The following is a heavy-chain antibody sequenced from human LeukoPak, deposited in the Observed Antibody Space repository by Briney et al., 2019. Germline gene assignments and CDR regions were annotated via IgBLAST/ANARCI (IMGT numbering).Heavy chain of an antibody. CDR2: ISDSGGTT. CDR3: ARDWANWFDP. D-gene: IGHD3-16*01. CDR1: GFTFSNLA. J-gene: IGHJ5*02. V-gene: IGHV3-23*01. Sequence: GGSLRLSCVASGFTFSNLAMGWVRQAPGKGLEWVSVISDSGGTTYYADSVKGRFTVSRDTSKNTVYLQMNSLRVDDTAVYYCARDWANWFDPWGQGTLVTVSS.